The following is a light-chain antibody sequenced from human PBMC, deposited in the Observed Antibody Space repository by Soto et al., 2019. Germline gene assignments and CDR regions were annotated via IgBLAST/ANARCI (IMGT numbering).Light chain of an antibody. V-gene: IGKV3-20*01. J-gene: IGKJ5*01. CDR2: GAS. CDR3: QQYGNTRIT. CDR1: QSVSSSY. Sequence: EIVLTQSPATLCLSPGERARLSCRVSQSVSSSYLAWYQQKPGQAPRLLIYGASSRATGIPDRFSGSGSGTDFTLTSSLLKPEDPAVYSSQQYGNTRITFGEGTRLEIK.